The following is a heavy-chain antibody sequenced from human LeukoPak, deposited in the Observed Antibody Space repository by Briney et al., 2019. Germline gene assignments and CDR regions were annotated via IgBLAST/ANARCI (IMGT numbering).Heavy chain of an antibody. CDR1: GGSISSYY. D-gene: IGHD6-19*01. CDR3: ARSGSGWYADWFDP. CDR2: IYYSGST. Sequence: PSETLFLTCTVSGGSISSYYWSWIRQPPGKGLEWIGYIYYSGSTNYNPSLKSRVTISVDTSKNQFSLKLSSVTAADTAVYYCARSGSGWYADWFDPWGQGTLVTVSS. J-gene: IGHJ5*02. V-gene: IGHV4-59*01.